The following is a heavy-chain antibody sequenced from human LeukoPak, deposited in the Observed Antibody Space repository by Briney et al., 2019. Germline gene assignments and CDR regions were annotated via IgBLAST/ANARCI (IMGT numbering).Heavy chain of an antibody. V-gene: IGHV4-59*01. CDR1: GGSISYY. D-gene: IGHD2-2*01. CDR3: ARASVSFCSSTSCEYYFDY. Sequence: SETLSLTCTVSGGSISYYWSWIRQPPGKGLEWIGYIYYSGSTNYSPSLKSRVTISVDTSKNQFSLKLSSVTAADTAVYYCARASVSFCSSTSCEYYFDYWGQGTLVTVSS. J-gene: IGHJ4*02. CDR2: IYYSGST.